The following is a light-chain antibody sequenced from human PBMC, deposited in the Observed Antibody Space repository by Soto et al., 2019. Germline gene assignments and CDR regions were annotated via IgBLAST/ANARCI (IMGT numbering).Light chain of an antibody. Sequence: DIQMTQSPSSLSASVGDRVTITCRASQRIGIYLNWYQQKPGKGPKLLIYAASSLQDGVPSRFSGSGSGTDFSLSISSLQPEDVATYYCQQTYATWTFGQGSRVEIK. V-gene: IGKV1-39*01. CDR3: QQTYATWT. J-gene: IGKJ1*01. CDR1: QRIGIY. CDR2: AAS.